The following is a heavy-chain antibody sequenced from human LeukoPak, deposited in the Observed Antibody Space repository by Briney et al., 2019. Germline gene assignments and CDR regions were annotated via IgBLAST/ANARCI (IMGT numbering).Heavy chain of an antibody. J-gene: IGHJ5*02. D-gene: IGHD5-18*01. CDR1: GGSFSGYY. Sequence: SETLSLTCAVYGGSFSGYYWSWIRQPPGKGLEWIGEINHSGSTNYNPSLKSRVTISVDTSKNQFSLKLSSVTAADTAVYYCARDNRRGYSYGYNLWGQGTPVTVSS. V-gene: IGHV4-34*01. CDR3: ARDNRRGYSYGYNL. CDR2: INHSGST.